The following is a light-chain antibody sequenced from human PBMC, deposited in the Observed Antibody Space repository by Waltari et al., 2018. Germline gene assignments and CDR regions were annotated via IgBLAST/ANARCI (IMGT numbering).Light chain of an antibody. CDR2: SAS. CDR3: QKYDRAPFT. Sequence: IQLTQSPSSLSASVGDTVTITCRASQAISDYLAWYQQQAGKTPRLLMFSASTLQSGVPSRFSGSGSGTDFSLTISNLQPEDVATYFCQKYDRAPFTFGSGTKIDVK. J-gene: IGKJ4*01. V-gene: IGKV1-27*01. CDR1: QAISDY.